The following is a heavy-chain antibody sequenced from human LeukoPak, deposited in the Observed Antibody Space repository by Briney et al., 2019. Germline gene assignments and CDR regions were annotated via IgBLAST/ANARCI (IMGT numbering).Heavy chain of an antibody. CDR1: GLTVSTNY. Sequence: GGSLRLSCSASGLTVSTNYLTWVRQAPGKGLEWVSVIYSGGNTYYADSVKGRFTISRDNSKNTLYLQMNSLRVDDTAVYYCTRGPVGGFDAWGQGTLVTVSS. CDR3: TRGPVGGFDA. J-gene: IGHJ5*02. CDR2: IYSGGNT. V-gene: IGHV3-53*01. D-gene: IGHD1-26*01.